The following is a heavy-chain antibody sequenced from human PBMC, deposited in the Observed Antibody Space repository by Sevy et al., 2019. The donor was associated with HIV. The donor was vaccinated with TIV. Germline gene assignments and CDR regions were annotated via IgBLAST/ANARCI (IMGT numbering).Heavy chain of an antibody. CDR2: IIPIFGTA. CDR3: AREGLGYCSGGSCYSHFDY. D-gene: IGHD2-15*01. J-gene: IGHJ4*02. CDR1: GGTFSSYA. Sequence: ASVKVSCKASGGTFSSYAISWVRQAPGQGLEWMGGIIPIFGTANYAQKFQGRVTITADESTSTAYMELSSLGSEDTAVYYCAREGLGYCSGGSCYSHFDYWGQGTLVTVSS. V-gene: IGHV1-69*13.